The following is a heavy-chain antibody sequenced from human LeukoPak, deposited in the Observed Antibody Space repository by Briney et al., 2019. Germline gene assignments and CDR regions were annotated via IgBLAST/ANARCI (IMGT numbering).Heavy chain of an antibody. CDR3: AGRFDSRGSFDY. Sequence: TGGSLRLSCAASGFTFSDYYMSWIRQAPGKGLEWVSYISSSGSTIYYADSVKGRFTISRDNAKSSLYLQMNSLGAEGTAVYYCAGRFDSRGSFDYWGQGTLVTVSS. J-gene: IGHJ4*02. V-gene: IGHV3-11*04. CDR2: ISSSGSTI. D-gene: IGHD6-13*01. CDR1: GFTFSDYY.